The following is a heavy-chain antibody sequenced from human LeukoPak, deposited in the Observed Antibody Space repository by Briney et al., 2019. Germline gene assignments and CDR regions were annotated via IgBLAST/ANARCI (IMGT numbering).Heavy chain of an antibody. D-gene: IGHD3-22*01. Sequence: AASVKVACTASGYTFNSYAMNWVRQAPGQGLEWMGWINTNTGNPTYAQGFTGRFVFSLDTSVSTAYLQISSLKAEDTAVYYCASQIVVVIRPRYYGMDVWGQGTTVTVSS. J-gene: IGHJ6*02. CDR1: GYTFNSYA. CDR2: INTNTGNP. CDR3: ASQIVVVIRPRYYGMDV. V-gene: IGHV7-4-1*02.